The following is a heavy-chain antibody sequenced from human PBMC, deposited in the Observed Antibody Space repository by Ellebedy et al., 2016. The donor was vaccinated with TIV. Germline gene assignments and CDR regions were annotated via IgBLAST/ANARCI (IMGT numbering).Heavy chain of an antibody. J-gene: IGHJ5*02. CDR3: ASHVLEWFLSWFDP. CDR2: INHSGST. D-gene: IGHD3-3*01. V-gene: IGHV4-34*01. Sequence: SETLSLXCAVYGGFFSGYYWSWIRQPPGKGLEWIGEINHSGSTYYNPSLKSRVTISVDTSKNQFSLKLSSVTAADTAVYYCASHVLEWFLSWFDPWGQGTLVTVSS. CDR1: GGFFSGYY.